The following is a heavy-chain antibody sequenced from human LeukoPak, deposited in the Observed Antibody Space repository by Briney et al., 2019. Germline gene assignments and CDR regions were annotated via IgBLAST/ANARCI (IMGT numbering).Heavy chain of an antibody. Sequence: GGSLRLSCAASGFSFSTYNMNWVRQAPGKGLEWVSYISSSSSTIYYADSVKGRFTISRDNAKYSLYLQMNSLRAEDTAVYYCARRTPGYCSGGSCYGFQHWGQGTLVTVSS. D-gene: IGHD2-15*01. J-gene: IGHJ1*01. CDR1: GFSFSTYN. CDR3: ARRTPGYCSGGSCYGFQH. V-gene: IGHV3-48*01. CDR2: ISSSSSTI.